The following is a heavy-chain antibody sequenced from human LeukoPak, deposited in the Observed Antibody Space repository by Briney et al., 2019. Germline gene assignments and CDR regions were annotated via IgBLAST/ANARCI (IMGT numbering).Heavy chain of an antibody. V-gene: IGHV3-21*01. Sequence: PGGSLRLSCGASGFTFSSYSMNGVGQAPGKGREGGSAISSSSSYKYYADSVKGRFTISRDNAKNSLYLQMNSLRAEDTAVYYCARDLDDWNYVDWGQGTLVTVSS. CDR3: ARDLDDWNYVD. J-gene: IGHJ4*02. CDR1: GFTFSSYS. D-gene: IGHD1-7*01. CDR2: ISSSSSYK.